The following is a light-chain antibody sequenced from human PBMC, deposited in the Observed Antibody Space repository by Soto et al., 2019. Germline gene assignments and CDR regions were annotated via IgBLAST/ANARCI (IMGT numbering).Light chain of an antibody. J-gene: IGKJ4*01. CDR1: QSIGDN. V-gene: IGKV1-39*01. CDR3: QQSFNTPPT. CDR2: AAY. Sequence: DIQITQSPSSLSASVGDRSTSTCLASQSIGDNLNWYQQKPGTASNLLIYAAYSLQSGVTSRFSGSGSGTDFTLTISNLQPEDFVSYFCQQSFNTPPTFGEGTKVDIK.